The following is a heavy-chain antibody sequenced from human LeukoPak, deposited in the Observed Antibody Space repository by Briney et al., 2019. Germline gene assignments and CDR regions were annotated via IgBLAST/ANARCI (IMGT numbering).Heavy chain of an antibody. Sequence: ASVKVSCKASGGTFSRYAISWVRQAPGQGLEWMGGYIPIFGTANYAQNFQNRVTITADESTSTFSMEVSSLRPEDTAVYFCAGASSKWELSFWGQGTLVTVSS. V-gene: IGHV1-69*13. CDR1: GGTFSRYA. J-gene: IGHJ4*02. CDR3: AGASSKWELSF. CDR2: YIPIFGTA. D-gene: IGHD1-26*01.